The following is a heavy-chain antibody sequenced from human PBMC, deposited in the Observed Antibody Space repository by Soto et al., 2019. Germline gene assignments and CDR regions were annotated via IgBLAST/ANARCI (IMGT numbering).Heavy chain of an antibody. D-gene: IGHD1-26*01. V-gene: IGHV1-69*01. CDR3: ARGGYSGSHFDY. Sequence: QVQLVQSGAEVKKPGSSVKVSCKTSGGIFNNYVINWVRQAPGQGLEWMGGIVPISRSANYAQKFQGRVTITADDSTRTAYMELTSLRSDDTAVYYCARGGYSGSHFDYWGQGTLVTVSS. J-gene: IGHJ4*02. CDR1: GGIFNNYV. CDR2: IVPISRSA.